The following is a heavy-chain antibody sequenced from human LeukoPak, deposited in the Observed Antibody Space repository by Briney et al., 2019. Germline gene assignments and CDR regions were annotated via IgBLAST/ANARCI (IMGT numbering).Heavy chain of an antibody. CDR1: GFTFSSYG. Sequence: PGGSLGLSCAASGFTFSSYGMHWVRQAPGKGLEWVAVISYDGSNKYYADSVKGRFTISRDNSKNTLYLQMNSLRAEDTAVYYCAKVSGSYQYYFDYWGQGTLVTVSS. CDR2: ISYDGSNK. V-gene: IGHV3-30*18. D-gene: IGHD3-10*01. J-gene: IGHJ4*02. CDR3: AKVSGSYQYYFDY.